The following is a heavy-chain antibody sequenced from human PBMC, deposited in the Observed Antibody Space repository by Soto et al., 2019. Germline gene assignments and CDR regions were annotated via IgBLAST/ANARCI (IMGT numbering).Heavy chain of an antibody. Sequence: DVQLLESGGGLVQPGGSLRLSCAASGFSFSSYAMVWVRQAPGKGLEWVSVISARGGSSYFADSVKGQFTISRVNSKNVLSLEMNSLRAEDTAIYFCAKGSIEYSASVDNWGQGTLVLVSS. CDR3: AKGSIEYSASVDN. CDR2: ISARGGSS. D-gene: IGHD4-4*01. CDR1: GFSFSSYA. J-gene: IGHJ4*02. V-gene: IGHV3-23*01.